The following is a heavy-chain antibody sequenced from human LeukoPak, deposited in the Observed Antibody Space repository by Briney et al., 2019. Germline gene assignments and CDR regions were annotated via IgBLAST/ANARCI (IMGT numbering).Heavy chain of an antibody. CDR1: GFTFGGYG. CDR2: IAYDGSRA. CDR3: TRYNNDHFDY. D-gene: IGHD1-14*01. J-gene: IGHJ4*02. V-gene: IGHV3-33*01. Sequence: GGSLRLSCAGSGFTFGGYGMHWFRQTPGKGLEWVAVIAYDGSRAFYADSVKGRFTISRDNSKHTMSVQMDDLRAEDTAVYYCTRYNNDHFDYWGQGTLVTVSS.